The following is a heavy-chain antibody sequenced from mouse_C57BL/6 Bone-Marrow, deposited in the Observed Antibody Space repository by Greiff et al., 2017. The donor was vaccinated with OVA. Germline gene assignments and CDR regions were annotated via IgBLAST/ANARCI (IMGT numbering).Heavy chain of an antibody. CDR2: IDPSDSYT. Sequence: QVQLQQPGAELVRPGTSVKLSCTASGYTFTSYWMHWVKQRPGQGLEWIGVIDPSDSYTNYNQKFKGKATLTVDTSSSTAYMQLSSLTSEDSAVYYCAREKNWDVFAYWGQGTLVTVSA. J-gene: IGHJ3*01. V-gene: IGHV1-59*01. CDR1: GYTFTSYW. CDR3: AREKNWDVFAY. D-gene: IGHD4-1*01.